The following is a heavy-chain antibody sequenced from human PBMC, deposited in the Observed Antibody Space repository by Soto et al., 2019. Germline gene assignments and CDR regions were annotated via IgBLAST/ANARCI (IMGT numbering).Heavy chain of an antibody. J-gene: IGHJ6*02. CDR3: AKDWQFGESVFNYYYYGMDV. Sequence: PGGSLRLSCAASGFTFSSYGMHWVRQAPGKGLEWVAVISYDGSNKYYADSVKGRFTISRDNSKNTLYLQMNSLRAEDTAVYYCAKDWQFGESVFNYYYYGMDVWGQGTTVTAP. CDR1: GFTFSSYG. CDR2: ISYDGSNK. V-gene: IGHV3-30*18. D-gene: IGHD3-10*01.